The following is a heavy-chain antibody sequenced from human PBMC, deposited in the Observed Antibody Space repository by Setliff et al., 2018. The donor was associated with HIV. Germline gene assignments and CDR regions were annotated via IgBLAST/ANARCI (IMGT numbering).Heavy chain of an antibody. CDR3: AKGYTWSVVGALDV. V-gene: IGHV1-18*01. Sequence: ASVKVSCKASGYIFTNQYITWVRQAPGQGLEWMGWISPHNGNTKYGEKFQARVTMTADTATTAAYMELRSLTSDDTAMYYCAKGYTWSVVGALDVWGQGTRVTVSS. CDR1: GYIFTNQY. CDR2: ISPHNGNT. D-gene: IGHD1-1*01. J-gene: IGHJ3*01.